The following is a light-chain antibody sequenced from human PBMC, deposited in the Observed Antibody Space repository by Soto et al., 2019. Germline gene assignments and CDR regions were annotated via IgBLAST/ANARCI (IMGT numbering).Light chain of an antibody. CDR1: QRLSYNSDNRNY. CDR2: WAS. CDR3: QQYSNVPMYT. V-gene: IGKV4-1*01. Sequence: DIVLTQSPDSLAVSLGERATINCKSSQRLSYNSDNRNYLAWYQHKPGQPPKLLIYWASTRESGVPDRFSGSGSRTDFSLPLRSLQAEDVAVYFCQQYSNVPMYTFGQGTKLEIK. J-gene: IGKJ2*01.